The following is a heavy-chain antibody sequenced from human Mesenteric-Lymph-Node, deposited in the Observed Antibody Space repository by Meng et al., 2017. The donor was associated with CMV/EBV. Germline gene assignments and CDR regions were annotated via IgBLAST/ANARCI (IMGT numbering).Heavy chain of an antibody. CDR2: IKQDGSEK. CDR3: ASAYDFWSDY. CDR1: GFSFSDLW. V-gene: IGHV3-7*01. D-gene: IGHD3-3*01. Sequence: GGSLRLSCADSGFSFSDLWMSWVRQAPGKGLEWVANIKQDGSEKYYVDSVKGRFTISRDNAKNSLYLQMNSLRAEDTAVYYCASAYDFWSDYWGQGTLVTVSS. J-gene: IGHJ4*02.